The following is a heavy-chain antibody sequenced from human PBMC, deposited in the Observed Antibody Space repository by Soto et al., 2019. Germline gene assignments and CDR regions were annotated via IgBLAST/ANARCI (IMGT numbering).Heavy chain of an antibody. Sequence: GESLKISCKGSGYSFTSYWIGWVRQMPGKGLEWMGIIYPGDSDTRYSPSFQGQVTISADKSISTAYLQWSSLKASDTAMYYCARGTYYYDGRVSADAYGGQGTLVTVSS. CDR3: ARGTYYYDGRVSADAY. J-gene: IGHJ4*02. V-gene: IGHV5-51*01. CDR1: GYSFTSYW. CDR2: IYPGDSDT. D-gene: IGHD3-22*01.